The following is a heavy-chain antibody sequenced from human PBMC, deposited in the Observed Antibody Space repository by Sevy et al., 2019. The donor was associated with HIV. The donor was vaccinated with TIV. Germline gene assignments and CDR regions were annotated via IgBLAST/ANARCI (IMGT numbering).Heavy chain of an antibody. J-gene: IGHJ6*02. Sequence: SENLSLTCAVYGGSFSGYYWSWIRQPPGKGLEWIGEINHSGSTNYNPSLKSRVTISVDTSKNQFSLKLSSVTAADTAVYYCAIRKEYCSSTSCYWRYGMDVWGQGTTVIVSS. CDR2: INHSGST. CDR3: AIRKEYCSSTSCYWRYGMDV. CDR1: GGSFSGYY. D-gene: IGHD2-2*01. V-gene: IGHV4-34*01.